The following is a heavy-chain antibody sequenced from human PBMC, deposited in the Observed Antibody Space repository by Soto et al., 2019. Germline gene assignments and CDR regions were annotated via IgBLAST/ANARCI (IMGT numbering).Heavy chain of an antibody. CDR3: ARHVGITGTQQYVFYGSAQPAWIRYNWLDP. Sequence: SETLSLTCTESGGSISSSSYYWGWIRQPPGKGLEWIGSIYYSGSTYYNPSLKSRVTISVDTSKNQFSLKLSSVTAADTAVYYCARHVGITGTQQYVFYGSAQPAWIRYNWLDPWGQGTLVSVSS. D-gene: IGHD1-7*01. CDR2: IYYSGST. CDR1: GGSISSSSYY. J-gene: IGHJ5*02. V-gene: IGHV4-39*01.